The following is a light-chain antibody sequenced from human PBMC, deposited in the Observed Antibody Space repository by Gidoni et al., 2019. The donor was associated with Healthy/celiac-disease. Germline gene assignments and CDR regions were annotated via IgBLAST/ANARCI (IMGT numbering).Light chain of an antibody. Sequence: LSASVGDRVTITCRASQSISSYLNWYQQKPGKAPKLLIYAASSLQSGVPSRFSGSGSGTDFTLTISSLQPEDFATDYCQQSYSTPPWTFGQGTKVEIK. CDR3: QQSYSTPPWT. CDR1: QSISSY. V-gene: IGKV1-39*01. CDR2: AAS. J-gene: IGKJ1*01.